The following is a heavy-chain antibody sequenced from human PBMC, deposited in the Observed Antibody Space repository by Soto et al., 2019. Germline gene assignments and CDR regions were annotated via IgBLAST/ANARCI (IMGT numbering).Heavy chain of an antibody. Sequence: GGSLRLSCAASGFTFDDYAMHWVRQAPGKGLEWVSGISWNSGSIGYADSVKGRFTISRDNAKNSLYLQMNSLRAEDTALYYCAKDVLRFFEGPNNGLYYYYGMDVWGQGTTVTVSS. D-gene: IGHD3-3*01. CDR3: AKDVLRFFEGPNNGLYYYYGMDV. CDR1: GFTFDDYA. V-gene: IGHV3-9*01. CDR2: ISWNSGSI. J-gene: IGHJ6*02.